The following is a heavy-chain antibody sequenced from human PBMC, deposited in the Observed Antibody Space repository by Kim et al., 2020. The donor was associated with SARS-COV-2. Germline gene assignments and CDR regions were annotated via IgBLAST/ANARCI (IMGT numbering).Heavy chain of an antibody. V-gene: IGHV1-18*04. CDR1: GYTFTSYG. CDR3: ARDGADGDYAARDGDAFDI. D-gene: IGHD4-17*01. CDR2: ISAYNGNT. J-gene: IGHJ3*02. Sequence: ASVKVSCKASGYTFTSYGISWVRQAPGQGLEWMGWISAYNGNTNYAQKLQGRVTMTTDTSTSTAYMELRSLRSDDTAVYYCARDGADGDYAARDGDAFDIWGQGTMVTVSS.